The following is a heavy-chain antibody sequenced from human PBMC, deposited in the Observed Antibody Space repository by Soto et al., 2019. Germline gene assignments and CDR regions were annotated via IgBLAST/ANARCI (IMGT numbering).Heavy chain of an antibody. J-gene: IGHJ6*01. CDR2: IKSKTEGGTT. CDR3: TTPYYYYGMDV. CDR1: GFTFSNAW. Sequence: GGSLRLSCAASGFTFSNAWMSWVRQAPGKGLEWVGRIKSKTEGGTTDYAAPVKGRFTISKDESKSTLYLQMNSLRTEDTAVYYCTTPYYYYGMDVWGQGTTATVSS. V-gene: IGHV3-15*01.